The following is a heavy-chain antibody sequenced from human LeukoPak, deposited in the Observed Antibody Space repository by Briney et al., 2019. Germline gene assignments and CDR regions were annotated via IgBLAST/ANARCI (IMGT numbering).Heavy chain of an antibody. V-gene: IGHV3-74*01. D-gene: IGHD4-11*01. CDR2: INTDGSST. CDR3: ARVLRGLQYYYYYYYMDV. Sequence: GGSLRLSCAASGFTFSSYWMHWVRQAPGKGLVWVSRINTDGSSTSYADSVKGRFTISRDNAKNTLYLQMNSLRAEDTAVYYCARVLRGLQYYYYYYYMDVWGKGTTVTVSS. CDR1: GFTFSSYW. J-gene: IGHJ6*03.